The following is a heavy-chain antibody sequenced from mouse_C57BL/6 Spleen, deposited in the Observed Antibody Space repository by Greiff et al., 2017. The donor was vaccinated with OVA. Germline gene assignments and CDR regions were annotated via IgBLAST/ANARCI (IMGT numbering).Heavy chain of an antibody. V-gene: IGHV1-15*01. Sequence: VQLQQSGAELVRPGASVTLSCKASGYTFTDYEMHWVKQTPVHGLEWIGAIDPETGGTAYNQKFKGKAILTADKSSSTAYMELRSLTSEDSAVYYCTSVTIYYYFDYWGQGTTLTVSS. CDR3: TSVTIYYYFDY. CDR2: IDPETGGT. D-gene: IGHD2-13*01. J-gene: IGHJ2*01. CDR1: GYTFTDYE.